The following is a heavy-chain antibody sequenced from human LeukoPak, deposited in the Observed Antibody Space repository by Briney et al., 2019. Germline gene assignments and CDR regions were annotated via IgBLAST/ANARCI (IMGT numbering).Heavy chain of an antibody. CDR1: GYTFTSYY. CDR2: INPSGGST. CDR3: ARPYAPRTYGDNFPIAFDI. Sequence: PGASVKVSCKASGYTFTSYYMHWVRQAPGQGLEWMGIINPSGGSTSYAQKFQGRVAMTRDTSMSTVYMELSSLRSEDTAVYYCARPYAPRTYGDNFPIAFDIWGQGTMVTVSS. V-gene: IGHV1-46*01. D-gene: IGHD4-23*01. J-gene: IGHJ3*02.